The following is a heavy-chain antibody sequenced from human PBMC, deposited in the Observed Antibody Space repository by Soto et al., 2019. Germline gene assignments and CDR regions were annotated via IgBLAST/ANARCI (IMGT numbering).Heavy chain of an antibody. CDR3: AIGLHYYGSGSYGSFDY. V-gene: IGHV1-18*01. J-gene: IGHJ4*02. CDR2: ISAYNGNT. Sequence: GASVKVSCKASGYTFTSYGISWVRQAPGQGLEWMGWISAYNGNTNYAQKLQGRVTMTTDTSTSTAYMELRSLRSDDTAVYYCAIGLHYYGSGSYGSFDYWGQGTLVTVSS. D-gene: IGHD3-10*01. CDR1: GYTFTSYG.